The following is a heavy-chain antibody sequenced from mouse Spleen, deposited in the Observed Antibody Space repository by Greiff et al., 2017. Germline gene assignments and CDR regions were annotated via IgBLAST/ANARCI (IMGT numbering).Heavy chain of an antibody. CDR2: IYPGDGDT. J-gene: IGHJ4*01. Sequence: VQLQQSGPELVKPGASVKISCKASGYAFSSSWMNWVKQRPGKGLEWIGRIYPGDGDTNYNGKFKGKATLTADKSSSTAYMQLSSLTSEDSAVYFCARGDYDYDRYAMDYWGQGTSVTVSS. CDR1: GYAFSSSW. D-gene: IGHD2-4*01. V-gene: IGHV1-82*01. CDR3: ARGDYDYDRYAMDY.